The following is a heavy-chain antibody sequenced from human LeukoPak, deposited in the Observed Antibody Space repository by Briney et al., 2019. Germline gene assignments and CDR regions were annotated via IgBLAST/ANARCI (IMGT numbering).Heavy chain of an antibody. CDR2: IYYSGST. CDR3: ARSPKGEAFDI. Sequence: SETLSLTCTVSGGSVSSGSYYWSWIRQPPGTGLEWIGYIYYSGSTNYNPSLKSRVTISVDTSRNQFSLKLSSVTAADTAVYYCARSPKGEAFDIWGQGTMVTVSS. V-gene: IGHV4-61*01. J-gene: IGHJ3*02. CDR1: GGSVSSGSYY.